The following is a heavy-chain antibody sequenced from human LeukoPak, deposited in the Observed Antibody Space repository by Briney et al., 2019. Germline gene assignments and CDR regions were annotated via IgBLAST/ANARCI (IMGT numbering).Heavy chain of an antibody. D-gene: IGHD6-13*01. J-gene: IGHJ4*02. V-gene: IGHV3-21*01. CDR3: ARDSRGIAAAGAVGY. Sequence: GGSLRLSCAASGFTFSSYSMNWVRQAPGKGLEWVSSISSSSSYIYYADSVKGRFTISRDNAKNSLYLQMSSLRAEDTAVYYCARDSRGIAAAGAVGYWGQGTLVTVSS. CDR1: GFTFSSYS. CDR2: ISSSSSYI.